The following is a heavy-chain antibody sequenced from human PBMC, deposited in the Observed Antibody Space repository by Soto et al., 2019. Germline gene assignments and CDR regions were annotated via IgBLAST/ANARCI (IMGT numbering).Heavy chain of an antibody. D-gene: IGHD6-19*01. V-gene: IGHV3-30-3*01. CDR1: GFTFSSYA. J-gene: IGHJ4*02. CDR2: ISYDGSNK. CDR3: ARNEYSSGWD. Sequence: QVQLVESGGGVVQPGRSLRLSCAASGFTFSSYAMHWVRQAPGKGLEWVAVISYDGSNKYYADSVKGRFTISRDNSKNTLYLQMNSLRAEDTAVYYCARNEYSSGWDWGQGTLVIVSS.